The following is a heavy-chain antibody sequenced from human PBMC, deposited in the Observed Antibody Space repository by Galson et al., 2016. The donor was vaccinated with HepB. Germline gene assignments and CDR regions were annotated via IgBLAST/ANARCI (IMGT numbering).Heavy chain of an antibody. D-gene: IGHD1-1*01. V-gene: IGHV3-23*01. CDR1: GFTFSNYH. CDR2: ISTRRTT. Sequence: SLRLSCAASGFTFSNYHMSWVRQAPGKGLEWVASISTRRTTYYSDSVQGRFTISRDNSNNTLYLQMNGLRAEDTAVYYCAKERLVRRIFDHWGQGTLLTVSS. J-gene: IGHJ4*02. CDR3: AKERLVRRIFDH.